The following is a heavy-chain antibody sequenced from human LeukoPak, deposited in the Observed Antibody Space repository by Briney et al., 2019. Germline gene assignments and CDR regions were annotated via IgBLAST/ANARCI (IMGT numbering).Heavy chain of an antibody. Sequence: SETLSLTCAVYGGSFSGYYWSWIRQPPGKGLEWIGYIYYSGSTNYNPSLKSRVTISVDTSKNQFSLKLSSVTAADTAVYYCARALGCSSTSCSLGYYYYGMDVWGQGTTVTVSS. CDR3: ARALGCSSTSCSLGYYYYGMDV. CDR1: GGSFSGYY. D-gene: IGHD2-2*01. CDR2: IYYSGST. V-gene: IGHV4-59*01. J-gene: IGHJ6*02.